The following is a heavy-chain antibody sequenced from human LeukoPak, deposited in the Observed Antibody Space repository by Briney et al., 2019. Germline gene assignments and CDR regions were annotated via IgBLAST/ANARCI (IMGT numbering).Heavy chain of an antibody. CDR2: INPNSGGT. Sequence: ASVKVSCKASGYTFTGYYMHWVRQAPGQGLEWMGWINPNSGGTNYAQKFQGGVTMTRDTSISTAYMELSRLRSDDTAVYYCARVYCSSTSCSHHFDYWGQGTLVTVSS. CDR3: ARVYCSSTSCSHHFDY. CDR1: GYTFTGYY. V-gene: IGHV1-2*02. D-gene: IGHD2-2*01. J-gene: IGHJ4*02.